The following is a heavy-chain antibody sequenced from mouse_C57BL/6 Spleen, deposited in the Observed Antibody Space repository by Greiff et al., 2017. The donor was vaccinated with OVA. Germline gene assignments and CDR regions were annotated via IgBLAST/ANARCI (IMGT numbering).Heavy chain of an antibody. J-gene: IGHJ4*01. V-gene: IGHV1-9*01. Sequence: QVQLQQSGAELMKPGASVKLSCKATGYTFTGYWIEWVKQRPGHGLEWIGEILPGSGSTNYNEKFKGKATFTADTSSTPAYMQLSSLTTYDSALYSCARPLRSRAIASWGPGPSVTVSS. CDR1: GYTFTGYW. D-gene: IGHD1-1*01. CDR3: ARPLRSRAIAS. CDR2: ILPGSGST.